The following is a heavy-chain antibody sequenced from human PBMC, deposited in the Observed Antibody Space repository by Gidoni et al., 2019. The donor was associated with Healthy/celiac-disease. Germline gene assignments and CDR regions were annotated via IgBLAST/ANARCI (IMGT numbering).Heavy chain of an antibody. J-gene: IGHJ4*02. CDR1: AGTFSSYA. CDR2: IIPIFGTA. Sequence: QVQLVQSGAEVKKPGSSVKVSCKASAGTFSSYAISWVRQAPGHGLEWMGGIIPIFGTANYAQKFQGRVTITADKATSTAYMELSSLRSEETAVYYCAREGIAAAVFVYWGQGTLVTVSS. V-gene: IGHV1-69*06. CDR3: AREGIAAAVFVY. D-gene: IGHD6-13*01.